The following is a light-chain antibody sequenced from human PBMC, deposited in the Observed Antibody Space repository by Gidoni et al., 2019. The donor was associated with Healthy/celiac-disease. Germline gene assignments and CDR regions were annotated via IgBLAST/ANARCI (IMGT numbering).Light chain of an antibody. J-gene: IGKJ4*01. Sequence: EMVLTQSPATLSLSPGERATLSCRASQSVSSYLAWYQQKPGQAPRLLIYDASHRATGIPARFSGSRSGTDFTLTISSLEPEDFSVYYCQQRSNWPPLTFGGGTKVEIK. CDR1: QSVSSY. CDR3: QQRSNWPPLT. CDR2: DAS. V-gene: IGKV3-11*01.